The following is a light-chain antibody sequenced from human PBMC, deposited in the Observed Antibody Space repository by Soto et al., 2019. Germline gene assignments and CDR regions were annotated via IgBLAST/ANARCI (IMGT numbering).Light chain of an antibody. CDR2: LEGSGSY. V-gene: IGLV4-60*02. CDR3: ETWDSNPRV. Sequence: QLVLTQSSSASASLGSSVKLTCTLSSGHSSYIIAWHQQKPGKAPRYLMKLEGSGSYNKGSGVPDRFSGSSSGADRYLTLSSLQYEDEPDYYCETWDSNPRVFGGGTKLTVL. CDR1: SGHSSYI. J-gene: IGLJ2*01.